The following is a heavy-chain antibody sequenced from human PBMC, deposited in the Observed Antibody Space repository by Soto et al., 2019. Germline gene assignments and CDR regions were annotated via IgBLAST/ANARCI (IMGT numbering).Heavy chain of an antibody. Sequence: PSETLSLTCTVSNYSISSGYYWGWIRQSPGEGLEWIVSMYHSGTTYYNPSLKSRVIISVYTSKNQFSLKLTSVTSADTAVYFCARVAFGPIDYWGQGTLVTVSS. CDR1: NYSISSGYY. V-gene: IGHV4-38-2*02. J-gene: IGHJ4*02. CDR3: ARVAFGPIDY. D-gene: IGHD3-16*01. CDR2: MYHSGTT.